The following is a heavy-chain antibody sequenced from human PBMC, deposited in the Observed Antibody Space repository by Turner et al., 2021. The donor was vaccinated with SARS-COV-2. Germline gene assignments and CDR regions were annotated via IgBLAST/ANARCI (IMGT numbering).Heavy chain of an antibody. Sequence: QVQLVESGGGVVQPGRSLRLSCAASGFTFNTYAMHWFRQAPGKGLEWVAVITYDGSTKFYADSVKGRFTISRDNSKSSLYVQMNSLRVEDTAVYYCARSRDGYIHSWGQGTLVIVS. CDR1: GFTFNTYA. J-gene: IGHJ4*02. D-gene: IGHD2-2*01. CDR3: ARSRDGYIHS. CDR2: ITYDGSTK. V-gene: IGHV3-30-3*01.